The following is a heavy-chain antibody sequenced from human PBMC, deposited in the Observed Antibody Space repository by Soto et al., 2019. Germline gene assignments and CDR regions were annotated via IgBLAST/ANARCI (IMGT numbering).Heavy chain of an antibody. J-gene: IGHJ4*02. CDR3: AREGKLRYSYDHAYYFDY. CDR1: GFTVSSNY. CDR2: IYSGGST. Sequence: GGSLRLSCAASGFTVSSNYMSWVRQAPGKGLEWVSVIYSGGSTYYADSVKGRFTISRGNSKNTLYLQMNSLRAEDTAVYYCAREGKLRYSYDHAYYFDYWGQGTLVTVSS. V-gene: IGHV3-53*01. D-gene: IGHD5-18*01.